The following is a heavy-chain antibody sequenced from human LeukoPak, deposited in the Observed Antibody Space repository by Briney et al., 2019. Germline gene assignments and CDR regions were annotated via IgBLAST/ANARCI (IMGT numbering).Heavy chain of an antibody. V-gene: IGHV1-3*03. CDR2: INAGNGNT. Sequence: ASVKVSCKASGYTFTSYAMHWVRQAPGQRLEWMGWINAGNGNTKYSQEFQGRVTITRDTSASTAYMELSSLRSEDMAVYYCARDDYYYDSSGYHWFDPWGQGTLVTVSS. CDR3: ARDDYYYDSSGYHWFDP. D-gene: IGHD3-22*01. CDR1: GYTFTSYA. J-gene: IGHJ5*02.